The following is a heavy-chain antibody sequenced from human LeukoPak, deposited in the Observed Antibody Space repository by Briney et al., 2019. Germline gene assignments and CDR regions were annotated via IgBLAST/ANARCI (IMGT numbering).Heavy chain of an antibody. V-gene: IGHV3-74*01. J-gene: IGHJ3*01. CDR2: ISSDVTNT. Sequence: GGSLRLSCAASGFTFSDYAMDWVRQAPGRGLVWVSRISSDVTNTAYGDSVKGRFTISRDNAKNTLYLQMNSLRVDDTGVYYRARGDWGSALSWGRGTMVTVSS. CDR1: GFTFSDYA. D-gene: IGHD7-27*01. CDR3: ARGDWGSALS.